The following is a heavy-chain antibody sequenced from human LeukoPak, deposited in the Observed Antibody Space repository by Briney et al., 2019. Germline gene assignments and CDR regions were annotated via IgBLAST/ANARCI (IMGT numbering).Heavy chain of an antibody. CDR2: IRYDGSNK. J-gene: IGHJ4*02. V-gene: IGHV3-30*02. D-gene: IGHD5-12*01. CDR3: AKGYSGYVGIDY. CDR1: GFTFSSYG. Sequence: GGSLRLSCAASGFTFSSYGMHWVRQAPGKGREWVAFIRYDGSNKYYADSVKGRFTISRDNSKNTLYLQMNSLRAEDTAVYYCAKGYSGYVGIDYWGQGTLVTVSS.